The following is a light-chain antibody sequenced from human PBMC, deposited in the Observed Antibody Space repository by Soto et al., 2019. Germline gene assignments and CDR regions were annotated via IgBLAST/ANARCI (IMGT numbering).Light chain of an antibody. Sequence: QAVVTQEPSLTVSPGGTVTLTCGYSTGTVTSGHYPYWFQQKPGQAPRTLIYDTFNKHSWTPARFSGSLLGGKAALTLSGAQPDDEADYYCLLSYNGPDVFGPGTKVTVL. CDR2: DTF. V-gene: IGLV7-46*01. CDR1: TGTVTSGHY. CDR3: LLSYNGPDV. J-gene: IGLJ1*01.